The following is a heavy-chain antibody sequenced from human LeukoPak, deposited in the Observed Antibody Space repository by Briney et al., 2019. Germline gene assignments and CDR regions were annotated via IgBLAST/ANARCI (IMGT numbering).Heavy chain of an antibody. Sequence: GGSLRLSCAASGFTFSSYSMNWVRQAPGKGLEWVSYISSSSSTIYYADSVKGRFTISRDNAKNSLYLQMNSLRDEDTAVYYCARDARSSTSCVRFDYWGQGTLVTVSS. CDR3: ARDARSSTSCVRFDY. CDR2: ISSSSSTI. CDR1: GFTFSSYS. J-gene: IGHJ4*02. V-gene: IGHV3-48*02. D-gene: IGHD2-2*01.